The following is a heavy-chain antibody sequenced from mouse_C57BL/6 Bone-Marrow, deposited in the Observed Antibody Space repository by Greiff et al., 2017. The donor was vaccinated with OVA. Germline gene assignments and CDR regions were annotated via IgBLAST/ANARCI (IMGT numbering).Heavy chain of an antibody. CDR2: INYDGSST. CDR1: GFTFSDYY. Sequence: DVHLVESEGGLVQPGSSMKLSCTASGFTFSDYYMAWVRQVPEKGLEWVANINYDGSSTYYLDSLKSRFIISRDNAKNILYLQMSSLKSEDTATYYCARYEAWFAYWGQGTLVTVSA. V-gene: IGHV5-16*01. CDR3: ARYEAWFAY. J-gene: IGHJ3*01. D-gene: IGHD2-12*01.